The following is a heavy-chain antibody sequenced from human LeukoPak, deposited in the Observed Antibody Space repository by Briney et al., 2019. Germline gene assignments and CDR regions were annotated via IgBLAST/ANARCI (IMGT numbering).Heavy chain of an antibody. D-gene: IGHD3-22*01. Sequence: ASVKVSCKASGYSFTNYSISWVRQAPGQGLEYMGWIRAYNGNTYYAQKLQSRVTMTTDTSTSTAYMELGSLRSDDTAVYYCARGHGYYYDSTGTRFDYWGQGTLVTVSS. CDR2: IRAYNGNT. CDR1: GYSFTNYS. J-gene: IGHJ4*02. CDR3: ARGHGYYYDSTGTRFDY. V-gene: IGHV1-18*01.